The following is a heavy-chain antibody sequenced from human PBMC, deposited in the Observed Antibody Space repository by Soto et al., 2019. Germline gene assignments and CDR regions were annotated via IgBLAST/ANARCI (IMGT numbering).Heavy chain of an antibody. CDR2: IYYSGST. Sequence: QVQLQESGPGLVKPSQTLSLTCTVSGGSISSGGYYWSWIRQHPGKGLEWIGYIYYSGSTYYNPFLKRGVTISVDTSKNQFSLKLSSVTAADTAVYYCARDRVGIQLWWRVDYCGQGNLVTVSS. CDR1: GGSISSGGYY. D-gene: IGHD5-18*01. J-gene: IGHJ4*02. CDR3: ARDRVGIQLWWRVDY. V-gene: IGHV4-31*03.